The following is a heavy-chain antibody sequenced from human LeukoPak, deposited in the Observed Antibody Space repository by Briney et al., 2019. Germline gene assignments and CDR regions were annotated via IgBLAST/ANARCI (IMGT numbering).Heavy chain of an antibody. J-gene: IGHJ3*02. CDR2: ISGYNGYT. CDR3: ARDGHRRYHYDSSGREDAFDI. D-gene: IGHD3-22*01. V-gene: IGHV1-18*01. CDR1: GYTFTNYG. Sequence: GASVKVSCKASGYTFTNYGISWVRPAPGQGLEWMGWISGYNGYTNYAQNFQGRVTMTTDTSTSTAYMELRSLRSDDTAVYYCARDGHRRYHYDSSGREDAFDIWGQGTMVTVSS.